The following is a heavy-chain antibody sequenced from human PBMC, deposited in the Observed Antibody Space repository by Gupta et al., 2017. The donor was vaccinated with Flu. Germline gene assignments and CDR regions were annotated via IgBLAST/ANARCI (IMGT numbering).Heavy chain of an antibody. Sequence: EVQLLESGGGVVQPGESLRLSFVVYGLTLSNDAMNWVRQAPGKGLECLSTVGAGGDRTYYADSVMGRFTISRDNSKNTIYLQMNSLTGDDTAVYYCAKDRSGNPAIDYWGQGALVTVSA. J-gene: IGHJ4*02. V-gene: IGHV3-23*01. CDR2: VGAGGDRT. D-gene: IGHD6-13*01. CDR3: AKDRSGNPAIDY. CDR1: GLTLSNDA.